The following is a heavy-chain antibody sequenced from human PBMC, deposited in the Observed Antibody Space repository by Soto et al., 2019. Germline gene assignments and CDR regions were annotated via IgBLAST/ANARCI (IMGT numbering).Heavy chain of an antibody. Sequence: QVQLVQSGAEVKKPGSSVKVSCKASGGTFSSYAISWVRQAPGQGLEWMGEIIPIFGTANYAQKFQGRVTITADESTSTAYMELSSLRSEDTAVYYCARDSGPISRYYQYWFDPWGQGTLVTVSS. CDR1: GGTFSSYA. CDR3: ARDSGPISRYYQYWFDP. CDR2: IIPIFGTA. D-gene: IGHD3-22*01. J-gene: IGHJ5*02. V-gene: IGHV1-69*12.